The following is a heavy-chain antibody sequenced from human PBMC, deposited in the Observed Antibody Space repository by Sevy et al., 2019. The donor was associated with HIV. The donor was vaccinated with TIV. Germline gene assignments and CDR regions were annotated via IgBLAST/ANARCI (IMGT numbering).Heavy chain of an antibody. V-gene: IGHV3-30*09. CDR3: ARASHMITFGGVIVIDGIDY. CDR2: ISYDGSNK. D-gene: IGHD3-16*02. Sequence: GGSLRLSCAASGLTFSNYAIHWVRQAPGTGLEWVAVISYDGSNKDYADSVKGRFAISRDNSKNTLYLQMNSLRVEDTAVYYCARASHMITFGGVIVIDGIDYWGQGTLVTVSS. J-gene: IGHJ4*02. CDR1: GLTFSNYA.